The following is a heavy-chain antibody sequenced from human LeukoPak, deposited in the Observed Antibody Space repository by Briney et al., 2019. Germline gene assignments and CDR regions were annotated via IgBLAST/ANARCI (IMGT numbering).Heavy chain of an antibody. CDR2: ISGSGGST. V-gene: IGHV3-23*01. D-gene: IGHD6-19*01. CDR3: AKPGIAVAGTPPLFDY. CDR1: GGSFSGYY. J-gene: IGHJ4*02. Sequence: PSETLSLTCAVYGGSFSGYYWSWVRQAPGKGLEWVSAISGSGGSTYYADSVKGRFTISRDNSKNTLYLQMNSLRAEDTAVYYCAKPGIAVAGTPPLFDYWGQGTLVTVSS.